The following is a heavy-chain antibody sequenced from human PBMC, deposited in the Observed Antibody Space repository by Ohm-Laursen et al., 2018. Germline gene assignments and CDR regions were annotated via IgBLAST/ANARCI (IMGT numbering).Heavy chain of an antibody. CDR1: GYTFTSYD. Sequence: ASVKVSCKTSGYTFTSYDINWVRQATGQGLEWMGRMNPNSGKTRYAQKFQGRVTMTRDTSITTAYMELSRLRSDDTAVYYCARDPGAVAGTTWGQGTLVTVSS. V-gene: IGHV1-8*01. CDR3: ARDPGAVAGTT. J-gene: IGHJ5*02. D-gene: IGHD6-19*01. CDR2: MNPNSGKT.